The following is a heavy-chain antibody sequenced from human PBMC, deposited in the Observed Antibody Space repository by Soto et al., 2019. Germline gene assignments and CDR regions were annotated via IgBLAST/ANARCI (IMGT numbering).Heavy chain of an antibody. CDR3: AGQRSPEGWFDP. D-gene: IGHD3-10*01. CDR1: EISFNTYG. CDR2: VTVTGGPT. Sequence: EVEMLESGGGLVQPGGPLRLSGAASEISFNTYGVTWFRQAPGRGLEWVSTVTVTGGPTYYADSVKGRFTISRDRSNYTVSLLLNSLRVEDTAIYYCAGQRSPEGWFDPWGQGTLVTVSS. V-gene: IGHV3-23*01. J-gene: IGHJ5*02.